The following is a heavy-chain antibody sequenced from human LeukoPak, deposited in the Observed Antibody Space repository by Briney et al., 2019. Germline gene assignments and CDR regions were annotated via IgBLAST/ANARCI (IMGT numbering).Heavy chain of an antibody. CDR2: ISGSGGST. CDR3: AKDNAYDSSGNWFDP. V-gene: IGHV3-23*01. Sequence: PGGSLRLSCAASGFTFSSYAMSWVRQAPGKGLEWVSAISGSGGSTYYADSVKGRFTISRDNSKNTLYVQMNSLRAEDTAIYYCAKDNAYDSSGNWFDPWGQGTLVTVSS. J-gene: IGHJ5*02. D-gene: IGHD3-22*01. CDR1: GFTFSSYA.